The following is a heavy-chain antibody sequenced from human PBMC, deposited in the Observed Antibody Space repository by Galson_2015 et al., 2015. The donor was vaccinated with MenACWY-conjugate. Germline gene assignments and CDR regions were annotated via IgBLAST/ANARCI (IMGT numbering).Heavy chain of an antibody. J-gene: IGHJ4*02. CDR2: ISAHNGDT. V-gene: IGHV1-18*01. Sequence: SVKVSCKASGYIFSNYGISWVRQAPGHGLEWMGWISAHNGDTDYGQNLQGRVTITTDTSTRATYMELRSLRSDDTAVYYCARDLYFTGDHDILTGPAYWGQGTLVTVSS. CDR1: GYIFSNYG. CDR3: ARDLYFTGDHDILTGPAY. D-gene: IGHD3-9*01.